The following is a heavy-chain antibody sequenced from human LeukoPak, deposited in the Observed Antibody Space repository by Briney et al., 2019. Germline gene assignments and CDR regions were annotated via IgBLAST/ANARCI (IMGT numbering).Heavy chain of an antibody. Sequence: PSETLSLTCAVYGGSFSGYYWSWIRQPPAKGLEWIGEINHSGSTNYNPSLKSRVTISVDTSKNQFSLKLSSVTAADTAVYYCARGIYYDSSGPDYWGQGTLVTVSS. J-gene: IGHJ4*02. CDR2: INHSGST. V-gene: IGHV4-34*01. D-gene: IGHD3-22*01. CDR3: ARGIYYDSSGPDY. CDR1: GGSFSGYY.